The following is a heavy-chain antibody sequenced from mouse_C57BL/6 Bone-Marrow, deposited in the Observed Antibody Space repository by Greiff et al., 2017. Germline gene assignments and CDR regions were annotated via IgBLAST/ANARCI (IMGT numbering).Heavy chain of an antibody. CDR3: ARDLAIHYDYEAY. CDR1: GYSITSGYY. J-gene: IGHJ3*01. Sequence: DVKLQESGPGLVKPSQSLSLTCSVTGYSITSGYYWNWIRQFPGNKLEWMGYISYDGSNNYNPSLKNRISITRDTSKNQFFLKLNSVTTEDTATYYCARDLAIHYDYEAYWGQGTLVTVSA. CDR2: ISYDGSN. V-gene: IGHV3-6*01. D-gene: IGHD2-4*01.